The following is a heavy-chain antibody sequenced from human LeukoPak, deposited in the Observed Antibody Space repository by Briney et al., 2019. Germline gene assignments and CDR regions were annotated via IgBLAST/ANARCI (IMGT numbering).Heavy chain of an antibody. CDR1: GFTFSTYS. J-gene: IGHJ4*02. D-gene: IGHD2/OR15-2a*01. V-gene: IGHV3-23*01. Sequence: GGSLRLSCAASGFTFSTYSMSWVRQAPGKGLEWVSAIRSGGVNTYYADSVRGRFTISRDNSRGTLSLQMNSLRAEDTAVYFCAILSWDGRGSFYWGQGTLVTVSS. CDR2: IRSGGVNT. CDR3: AILSWDGRGSFY.